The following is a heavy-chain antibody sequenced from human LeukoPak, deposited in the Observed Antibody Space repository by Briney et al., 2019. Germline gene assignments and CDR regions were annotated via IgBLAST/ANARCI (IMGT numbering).Heavy chain of an antibody. CDR3: ARTAARRFDY. V-gene: IGHV1-46*01. J-gene: IGHJ4*02. CDR2: INPTGGST. D-gene: IGHD6-6*01. CDR1: GYTFTNYH. Sequence: GASVKVSCKASGYTFTNYHMHWVRRAPGQGLEWMGIINPTGGSTTYAQKFQGRVTMTRDTSTSTVYMELSSLRSDDTAVYYCARTAARRFDYWGQGTLVTVSS.